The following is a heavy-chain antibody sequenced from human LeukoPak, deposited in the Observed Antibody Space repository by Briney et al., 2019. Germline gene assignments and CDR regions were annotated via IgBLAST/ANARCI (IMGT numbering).Heavy chain of an antibody. J-gene: IGHJ3*02. Sequence: SGTLSLTCAVSGGSISSSNWWSWVRQPPGKGLEWIGEIYHSGSTNYNPSLKSRVTISVDKSKNQFSLKLSSVTAADTAVYYCARESPDILTGYSAFDIWGQGTMVTVSS. D-gene: IGHD3-9*01. CDR1: GGSISSSNW. CDR2: IYHSGST. CDR3: ARESPDILTGYSAFDI. V-gene: IGHV4-4*02.